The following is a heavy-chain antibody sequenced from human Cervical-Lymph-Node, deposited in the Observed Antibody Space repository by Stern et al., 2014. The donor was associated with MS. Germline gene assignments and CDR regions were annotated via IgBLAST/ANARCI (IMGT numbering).Heavy chain of an antibody. CDR1: GASITSYY. V-gene: IGHV4-59*01. D-gene: IGHD6-19*01. J-gene: IGHJ5*02. CDR3: ARDSSGWYLNWFDP. Sequence: QVQLQESGPGLLRPSETLSLTCTVSGASITSYYWSWIRQPPGKGLEWIGYIYYSGSTNYNPSLKSRVTISVDTSKNQFSLKLSSVTAADTAVYYCARDSSGWYLNWFDPWGQGTLVTVSS. CDR2: IYYSGST.